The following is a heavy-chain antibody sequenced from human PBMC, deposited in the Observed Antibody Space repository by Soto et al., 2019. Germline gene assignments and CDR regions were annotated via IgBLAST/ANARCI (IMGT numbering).Heavy chain of an antibody. V-gene: IGHV3-49*03. CDR3: TRVYSIAARGLFDYYYYYMDV. Sequence: GGSLRLSCTASGFTFGDYAMSWFRQAPGKGLEWVGFIRSKAYGGTTEYAASVKGRFTISRDDSKSIAYLQMNSLKTEDTAVYYCTRVYSIAARGLFDYYYYYMDVWGKGTTVTVSS. D-gene: IGHD6-6*01. CDR1: GFTFGDYA. CDR2: IRSKAYGGTT. J-gene: IGHJ6*03.